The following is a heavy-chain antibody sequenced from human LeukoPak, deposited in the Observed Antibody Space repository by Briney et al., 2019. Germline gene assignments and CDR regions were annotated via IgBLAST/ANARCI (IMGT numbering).Heavy chain of an antibody. CDR2: INPNSGDT. J-gene: IGHJ4*02. CDR3: ARDGRWGDSGSTYCFDY. V-gene: IGHV1-2*02. CDR1: GHTFTGFY. Sequence: ASVKVSCKASGHTFTGFYLHWVRQAPGQGLEWMGWINPNSGDTNYAQKFQGRVTMTRDTSISTAYMELSRLRSDDTAVYYCARDGRWGDSGSTYCFDYWGQGTLVTVSS. D-gene: IGHD5-12*01.